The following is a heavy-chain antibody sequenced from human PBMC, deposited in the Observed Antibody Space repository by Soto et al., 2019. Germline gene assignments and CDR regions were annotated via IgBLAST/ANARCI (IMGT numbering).Heavy chain of an antibody. D-gene: IGHD1-26*01. Sequence: GGSLRLSCAASGFTFTTYWMGWVRQTPGKRLKWVANMNPDGSEKYYVDSVKGRFTISRDNAKNSLYLQMNSLRAEDTAVYYCARDPPEWELLLDYWGQGTLVTVSS. CDR3: ARDPPEWELLLDY. CDR1: GFTFTTYW. V-gene: IGHV3-7*04. J-gene: IGHJ4*02. CDR2: MNPDGSEK.